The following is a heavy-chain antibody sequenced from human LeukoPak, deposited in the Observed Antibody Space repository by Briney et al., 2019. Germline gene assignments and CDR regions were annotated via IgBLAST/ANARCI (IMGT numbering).Heavy chain of an antibody. D-gene: IGHD6-6*01. J-gene: IGHJ6*03. CDR1: GYTFTSYG. CDR3: ARGGIRHYSSSPPGYYYMDD. CDR2: ISAYNGNT. Sequence: ASVKVSCKASGYTFTSYGISWVRQAPGQGLEWMGWISAYNGNTNYAQKLQGRVTMTTDTSTSTAYMELRSLRSDDTAVYYCARGGIRHYSSSPPGYYYMDDWGRGTTVTVSS. V-gene: IGHV1-18*01.